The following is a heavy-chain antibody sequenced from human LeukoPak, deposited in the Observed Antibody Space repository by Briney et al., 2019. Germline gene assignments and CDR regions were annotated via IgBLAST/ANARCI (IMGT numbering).Heavy chain of an antibody. D-gene: IGHD2-2*01. CDR3: AKDRHECSSTSCYGFDY. J-gene: IGHJ4*02. CDR1: GFTFSSYA. Sequence: GGSLRLSCVASGFTFSSYAMSWVRQAPGKGLEWVSRISGSGGSTYYADSVKGRFTISRDNSKNTLYLQMNSLRAEDTAVYYCAKDRHECSSTSCYGFDYWGQGTLVTVSS. V-gene: IGHV3-23*01. CDR2: ISGSGGST.